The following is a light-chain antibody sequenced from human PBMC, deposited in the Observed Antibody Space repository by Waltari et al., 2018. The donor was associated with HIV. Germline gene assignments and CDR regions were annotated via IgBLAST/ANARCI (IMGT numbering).Light chain of an antibody. CDR2: DAS. Sequence: ELVLTQSPPTLLLSPGARATLSCWASQSVGRYLAWYQQKPCQAPRLLIYDASSRATGIPARFSGSGSGTDFTLTISSRQPEDFAVYYCQQRSNWPPLTFGGGTKVGIK. J-gene: IGKJ4*01. CDR1: QSVGRY. CDR3: QQRSNWPPLT. V-gene: IGKV3-11*01.